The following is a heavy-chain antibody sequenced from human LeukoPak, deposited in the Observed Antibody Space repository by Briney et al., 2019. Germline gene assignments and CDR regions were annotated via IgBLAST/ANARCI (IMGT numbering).Heavy chain of an antibody. CDR3: ARIGYSSSSFDY. D-gene: IGHD6-6*01. V-gene: IGHV3-7*01. Sequence: GGSLRLSCAASGFSFSNYGMSWVRQAPGKGLEWLGIMREDGSGTYYVDSVKGRFTISRDNAKNSPYLQMNSLRAGDTAVYYCARIGYSSSSFDYWGQGAPVTVSS. J-gene: IGHJ4*02. CDR2: MREDGSGT. CDR1: GFSFSNYG.